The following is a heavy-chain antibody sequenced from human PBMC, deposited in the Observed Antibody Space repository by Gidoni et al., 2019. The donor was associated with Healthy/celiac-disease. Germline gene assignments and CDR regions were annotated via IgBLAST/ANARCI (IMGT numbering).Heavy chain of an antibody. CDR1: VFTFSSYG. CDR3: AKDEYYYDSSGYYSYFDY. CDR2: ISYDGSNK. V-gene: IGHV3-30*18. Sequence: QVQLVESGGGVVQPGRSLRLSCAASVFTFSSYGMHWVRQAPGKGLEWVAVISYDGSNKYYADSVKGRFTISRDNSKNTLYLQMNSLRAEDTAVYYCAKDEYYYDSSGYYSYFDYWGQGTLVTVSS. J-gene: IGHJ4*02. D-gene: IGHD3-22*01.